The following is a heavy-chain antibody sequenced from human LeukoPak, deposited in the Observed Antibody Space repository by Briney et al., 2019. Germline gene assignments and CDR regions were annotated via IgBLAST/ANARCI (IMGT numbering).Heavy chain of an antibody. CDR1: GYTFTGYY. V-gene: IGHV1-2*06. Sequence: ASVKVSCKASGYTFTGYYMHWVRQAPGQGLEWMGRINPNSGGTNYAQKFQGRVTMTRDTSISTAYMEPSRLRSDDTAVYYCARILLYCSGGSCSDYWGQGTLVTVSS. CDR2: INPNSGGT. J-gene: IGHJ4*02. CDR3: ARILLYCSGGSCSDY. D-gene: IGHD2-15*01.